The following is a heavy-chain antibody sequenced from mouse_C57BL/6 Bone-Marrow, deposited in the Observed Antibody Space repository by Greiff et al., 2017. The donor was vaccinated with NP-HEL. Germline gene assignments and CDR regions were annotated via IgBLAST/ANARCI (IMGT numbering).Heavy chain of an antibody. CDR1: GFTFSDYY. CDR2: ISNGGGST. CDR3: AIHYVGYPHWYIAV. J-gene: IGHJ1*03. D-gene: IGHD2-3*01. V-gene: IGHV5-12*01. Sequence: DVMLVESGGGLVQPGGSLKLSCAASGFTFSDYYMYWVRQTPEKRLEWVAYISNGGGSTYYPDTVKGRFTISRANAKNTLYLQMTRLKSEDTAMFYSAIHYVGYPHWYIAVSGTGTTVTVSS.